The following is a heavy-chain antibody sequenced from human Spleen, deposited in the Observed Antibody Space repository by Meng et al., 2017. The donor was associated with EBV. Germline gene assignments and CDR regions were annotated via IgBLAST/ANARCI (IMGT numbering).Heavy chain of an antibody. J-gene: IGHJ4*02. V-gene: IGHV3-23*01. CDR1: GDSISSSG. CDR2: ISGSGSRT. Sequence: PLQEVGPGLVKPSEPLSLTCDVSGDSISSSGYYWGWVRQAPGKGLEWVSSISGSGSRTNYADSVKGRFTISGDNSRNMLYLQMNSLTPEDTAVYFCAREDSWYRFFDSWGQGTLVTVSS. CDR3: AREDSWYRFFDS. D-gene: IGHD6-13*01.